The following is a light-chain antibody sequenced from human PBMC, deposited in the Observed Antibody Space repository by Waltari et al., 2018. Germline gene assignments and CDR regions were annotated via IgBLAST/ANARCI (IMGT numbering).Light chain of an antibody. CDR3: ALWDDSLNAWI. V-gene: IGLV1-44*01. Sequence: QSVLTPPPSASATPGQRVTPPCSEGSPHIGSNTVPWYQDLPGTAPKLPCSSEDQRPAGVPDRFSGSRSGTSGYLAISGLQSEDEADYYCALWDDSLNAWIFGGGTRLTVL. CDR1: SPHIGSNT. CDR2: SED. J-gene: IGLJ3*02.